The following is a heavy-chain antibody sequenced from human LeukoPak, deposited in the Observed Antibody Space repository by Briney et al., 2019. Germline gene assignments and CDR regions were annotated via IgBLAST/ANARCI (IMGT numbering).Heavy chain of an antibody. D-gene: IGHD6-13*01. CDR1: GDSISSNNW. Sequence: PSGTLSLTCAVSGDSISSNNWWSWVRQPPGKGLEWIGEIYHSGSINYNPSLKSRVTISVDTSKNQFSLKLSSVTAADTAVYYCARGGRWYMAFDYWGQGTLVTVSS. CDR3: ARGGRWYMAFDY. V-gene: IGHV4-4*02. J-gene: IGHJ4*02. CDR2: IYHSGSI.